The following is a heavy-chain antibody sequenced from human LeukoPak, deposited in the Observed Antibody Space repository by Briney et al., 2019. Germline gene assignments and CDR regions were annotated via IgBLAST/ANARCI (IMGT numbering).Heavy chain of an antibody. J-gene: IGHJ5*02. CDR3: ARLVGSSWSWFDP. D-gene: IGHD6-13*01. CDR2: IYSGGST. V-gene: IGHV3-53*01. CDR1: GFTFSSYG. Sequence: PGGSLRLSCAASGFTFSSYGMHWVRQAPGKGLEWVSVIYSGGSTYYADSVKGRFTISRDNSKNTLYLQMNSLRAEDTAVYYCARLVGSSWSWFDPWGQGTLVTVSS.